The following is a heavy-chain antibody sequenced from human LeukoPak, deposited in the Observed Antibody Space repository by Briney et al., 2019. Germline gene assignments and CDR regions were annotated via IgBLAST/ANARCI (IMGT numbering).Heavy chain of an antibody. CDR2: ISGSGGST. CDR1: GFTFSSYS. CDR3: AKDPGYQVVYCFDY. V-gene: IGHV3-23*01. J-gene: IGHJ4*02. Sequence: GGSLRLSCAASGFTFSSYSMSWVRQAPGKGLEWVSGISGSGGSTDYADSVKGRFTISRDNSKNTLYLQMNSLRVEDTAVYYCAKDPGYQVVYCFDYWGQGTLVTVAS. D-gene: IGHD2-2*01.